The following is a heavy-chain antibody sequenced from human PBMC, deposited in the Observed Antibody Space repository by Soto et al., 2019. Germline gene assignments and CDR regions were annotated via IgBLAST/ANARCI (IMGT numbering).Heavy chain of an antibody. Sequence: VQMVESGGGVVQPGRSLRLTCAASGFTFSDYDMHWVRQAPRKGLEWVAVVSYDGSSEYYADSVKGRFTISRDNSKNTLHLQMNSLRPEDTAVYYCAKAGYCVRGNCYDYYRYGMDVWGQGTTVTV. V-gene: IGHV3-30*18. CDR3: AKAGYCVRGNCYDYYRYGMDV. CDR1: GFTFSDYD. J-gene: IGHJ6*02. CDR2: VSYDGSSE. D-gene: IGHD3-10*01.